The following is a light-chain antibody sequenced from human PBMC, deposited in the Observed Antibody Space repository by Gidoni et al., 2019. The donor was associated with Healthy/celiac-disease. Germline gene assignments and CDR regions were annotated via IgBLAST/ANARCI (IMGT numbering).Light chain of an antibody. J-gene: IGKJ4*01. CDR1: QSLLHSNGYNY. CDR2: LGS. V-gene: IGKV2-28*01. CDR3: MQVLQTPLT. Sequence: IVLTQSPLFLPVVSGEPAAISCRSSQSLLHSNGYNYLDWYLQKPGQSPQLLIHLGSNRASGVPDRFSGSGSGTDFTLRSSSVEAEDVGVYYCMQVLQTPLTFGGGTKVEIK.